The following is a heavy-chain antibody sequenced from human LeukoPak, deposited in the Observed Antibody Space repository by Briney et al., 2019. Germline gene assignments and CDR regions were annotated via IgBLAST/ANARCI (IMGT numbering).Heavy chain of an antibody. J-gene: IGHJ5*02. V-gene: IGHV1-24*01. CDR2: VDPEDGET. Sequence: ASVKVSCKVSGYTLTELSMHWVRQAPGKGHEWMGGVDPEDGETIYAQKFQGRVTMAEDTSTDTAYMELSSLRSEDTAVYYCATVLVGYDSSGYSENWFDPWGQGTLVTVSS. CDR3: ATVLVGYDSSGYSENWFDP. D-gene: IGHD3-22*01. CDR1: GYTLTELS.